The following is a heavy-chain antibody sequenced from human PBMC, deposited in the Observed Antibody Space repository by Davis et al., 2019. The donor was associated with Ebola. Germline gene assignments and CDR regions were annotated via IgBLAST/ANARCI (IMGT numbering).Heavy chain of an antibody. V-gene: IGHV4-39*01. CDR2: IFYGGST. Sequence: MPSETLSLTCTVSGGSISSSSYYWGWIRQPPGKGLEWIGTIFYGGSTYYNPSLKSRVTISVDTSKNQFSLKLSSVTAADTAVYYCASGNSTDWYYYALDVWGQGTTDTVSS. CDR1: GGSISSSSYY. D-gene: IGHD3-9*01. J-gene: IGHJ6*02. CDR3: ASGNSTDWYYYALDV.